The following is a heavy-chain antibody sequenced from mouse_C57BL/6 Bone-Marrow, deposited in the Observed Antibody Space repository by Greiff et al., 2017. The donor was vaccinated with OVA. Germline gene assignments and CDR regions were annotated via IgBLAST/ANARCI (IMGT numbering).Heavy chain of an antibody. CDR2: IYPGDVDT. J-gene: IGHJ1*03. CDR1: GYAFTNSW. D-gene: IGHD2-4*01. V-gene: IGHV1-82*01. CDR3: AREDDYDWYFDV. Sequence: LEESGPELVKPGASVKISCKASGYAFTNSWMNWVKQRPGKGLEWIGRIYPGDVDTNYNGNFKGKATLTADKSSSTAYMQLSSLTSEDSAVYFCAREDDYDWYFDVWGTGTTVTVSS.